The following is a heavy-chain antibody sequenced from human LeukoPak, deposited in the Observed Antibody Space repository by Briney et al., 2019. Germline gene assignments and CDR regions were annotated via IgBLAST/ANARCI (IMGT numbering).Heavy chain of an antibody. J-gene: IGHJ4*02. CDR2: IKQDGSER. D-gene: IGHD6-13*01. CDR1: GFTFSSNW. CDR3: AREVHPAAAEDY. Sequence: GGSLRLSCAASGFTFSSNWMSWVRQAPGKGLEWVANIKQDGSERHYVDSVKGRFTISRDNTKNSLFMQMNSLRAEDTAVYYCAREVHPAAAEDYWGQGTLVTVSP. V-gene: IGHV3-7*01.